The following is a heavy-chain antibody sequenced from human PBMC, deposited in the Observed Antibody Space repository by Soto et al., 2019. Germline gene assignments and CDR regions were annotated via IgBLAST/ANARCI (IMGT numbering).Heavy chain of an antibody. D-gene: IGHD1-1*01. CDR1: GFTFSSYS. CDR3: ARAALYNWNDVSWFDP. J-gene: IGHJ5*02. Sequence: EVQLVESGGGLVQPGGSLRLSCAASGFTFSSYSMNWVRQAPGKGLEWVSYISSSSSTIYYADSVKGRFTISRDNAKNSLYLQMNSLRAEDTAVYYCARAALYNWNDVSWFDPWDQGTLVTVSS. CDR2: ISSSSSTI. V-gene: IGHV3-48*01.